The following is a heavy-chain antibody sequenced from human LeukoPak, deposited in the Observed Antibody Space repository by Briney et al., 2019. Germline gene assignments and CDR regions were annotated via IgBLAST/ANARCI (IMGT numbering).Heavy chain of an antibody. V-gene: IGHV3-21*01. CDR2: ISSSSSYI. Sequence: GGSLRLSCAASGFTFSSYGMSWVRQAPGKGLEWVSSISSSSSYIYYADSVKGRFTISRDNAKNSLYLQMNSLRAEDTAVYYCLGYCSGGSCYSPRGHYYYYYYMDVWGKGTTVTVSS. J-gene: IGHJ6*03. CDR3: LGYCSGGSCYSPRGHYYYYYYMDV. CDR1: GFTFSSYG. D-gene: IGHD2-15*01.